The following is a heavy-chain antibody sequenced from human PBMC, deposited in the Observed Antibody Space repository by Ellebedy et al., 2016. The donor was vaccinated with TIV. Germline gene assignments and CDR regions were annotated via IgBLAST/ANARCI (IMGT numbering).Heavy chain of an antibody. CDR3: ARHSAPRFPYDY. J-gene: IGHJ4*02. CDR2: IDPSDSYT. Sequence: GESLKISCRGSGYTFTSYWITWVRQMPGKGLEWMGRIDPSDSYTDYSPSFQGHVTISADKSISTAYLQWNSLKASDTAMYYCARHSAPRFPYDYWGQGTLVTVSS. D-gene: IGHD3-10*01. CDR1: GYTFTSYW. V-gene: IGHV5-10-1*01.